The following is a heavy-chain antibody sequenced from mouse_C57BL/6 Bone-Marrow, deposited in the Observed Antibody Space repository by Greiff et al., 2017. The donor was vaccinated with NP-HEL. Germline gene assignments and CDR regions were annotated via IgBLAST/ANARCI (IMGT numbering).Heavy chain of an antibody. CDR2: ISYDGSN. Sequence: DVKLQESGPGLVKPSQSLSLTCSVTGYSITSGYYWNWIRQFPGNKLEWMGYISYDGSNNYNPSLKNRISITRDTSKNQFFLKLNSVTTEDTATYYCARTIYDGYYGSLAYWGQGTLVTVSA. CDR1: GYSITSGYY. CDR3: ARTIYDGYYGSLAY. J-gene: IGHJ3*01. D-gene: IGHD2-3*01. V-gene: IGHV3-6*01.